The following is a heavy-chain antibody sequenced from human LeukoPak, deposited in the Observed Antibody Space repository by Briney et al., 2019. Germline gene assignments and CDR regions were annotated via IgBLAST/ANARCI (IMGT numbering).Heavy chain of an antibody. CDR3: TTDVEQWLPDY. CDR1: GFTFSNAW. Sequence: PGGSLRLSCAASGFTFSNAWMSWLRQAPGKGLEWVGRIKSKSDSWTTDYAAPVKGRFTISRDDSKNTLYLQMSSLRGEDTAVYYCTTDVEQWLPDYWGQGTLVTVSS. J-gene: IGHJ4*02. V-gene: IGHV3-15*01. CDR2: IKSKSDSWTT. D-gene: IGHD6-19*01.